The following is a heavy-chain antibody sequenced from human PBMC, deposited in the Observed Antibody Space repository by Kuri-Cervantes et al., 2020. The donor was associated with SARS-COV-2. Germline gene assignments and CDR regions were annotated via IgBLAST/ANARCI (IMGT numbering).Heavy chain of an antibody. CDR3: ARGSVVPAANDY. Sequence: GSLRLSCAVSGYSISSGYYWGWIRQPPGKGLEWIGSIYHSGSTYYNPSLKSRVTTSVDTSKNQFSLKLSSVTAADTAVYYCARGSVVPAANDYWGQGTLVTVSS. D-gene: IGHD2-2*01. V-gene: IGHV4-38-2*01. J-gene: IGHJ4*02. CDR2: IYHSGST. CDR1: GYSISSGYY.